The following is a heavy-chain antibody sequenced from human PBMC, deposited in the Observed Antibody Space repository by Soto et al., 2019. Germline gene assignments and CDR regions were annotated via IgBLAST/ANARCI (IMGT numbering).Heavy chain of an antibody. J-gene: IGHJ6*02. CDR3: ARPVDYYYYDMDV. Sequence: ASVKVSCKASGGTFSSFGITWVRQAPGQGLEWMGWISAYNGNTNYAQKFQGRVTMTTDTSTTTAYMELRSLRSDDTAVYYCARPVDYYYYDMDVWGQGTTVTVSS. V-gene: IGHV1-18*01. CDR1: GGTFSSFG. CDR2: ISAYNGNT.